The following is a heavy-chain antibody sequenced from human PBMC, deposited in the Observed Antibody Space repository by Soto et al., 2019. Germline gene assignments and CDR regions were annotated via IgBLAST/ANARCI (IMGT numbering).Heavy chain of an antibody. D-gene: IGHD6-6*01. CDR2: ISYDGSNK. J-gene: IGHJ4*02. CDR1: GFTFSSYC. Sequence: GRSLRLSCAASGFTFSSYCMHWVRQAPGKGLEWVAVISYDGSNKYYADSVKGRFTISRDNSKNTLYLQMNSLRAEDTAVYYCAKLPRYSSSSLFDYWGQGTLVTVSS. V-gene: IGHV3-30*18. CDR3: AKLPRYSSSSLFDY.